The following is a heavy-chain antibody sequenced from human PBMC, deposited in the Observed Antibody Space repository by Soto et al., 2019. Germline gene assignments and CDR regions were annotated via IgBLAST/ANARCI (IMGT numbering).Heavy chain of an antibody. CDR1: GFTFSSYG. CDR2: ISYDGSNK. Sequence: QVQLVESGGGVVQPGRSLRLSCAASGFTFSSYGMHWVRQAPGKGLEWVAVISYDGSNKYYADSVKGRFTISRDNSKNTLYLQMNSLRAEDTAVYYCAKDGSSSFNWYFDLWGRGTLVNVPS. D-gene: IGHD6-13*01. J-gene: IGHJ2*01. V-gene: IGHV3-30*18. CDR3: AKDGSSSFNWYFDL.